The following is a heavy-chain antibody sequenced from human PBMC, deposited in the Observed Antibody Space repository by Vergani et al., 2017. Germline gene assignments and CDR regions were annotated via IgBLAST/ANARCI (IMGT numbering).Heavy chain of an antibody. Sequence: EVQLLESGGGLVQPGGSLRLSCAASGFTFSSYAMSWVRQAPGKGLEWVSAISGSGGSKYYADSVKGRFTISRDNSKNTLYLQMNSLRAEDTAVYYCAKRYYDFWSGYYPFDYWGQGTLVTVSS. CDR1: GFTFSSYA. CDR2: ISGSGGSK. V-gene: IGHV3-23*01. D-gene: IGHD3-3*01. CDR3: AKRYYDFWSGYYPFDY. J-gene: IGHJ4*02.